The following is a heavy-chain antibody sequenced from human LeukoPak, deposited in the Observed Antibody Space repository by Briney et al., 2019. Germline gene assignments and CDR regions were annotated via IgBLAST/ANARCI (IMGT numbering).Heavy chain of an antibody. J-gene: IGHJ2*01. CDR2: THYSGIT. D-gene: IGHD2-21*02. CDR3: ARTAQGCSFYL. CDR1: GGSISSSHYY. V-gene: IGHV4-39*01. Sequence: SEPLSLTCTVSGGSISSSHYYWGWVRQPPGKGLEWIGSTHYSGITYCHPSLKSGVTTTVDSPKNQLSLTLTSVTAADTAVYYCARTAQGCSFYLWGGGTPVTVSS.